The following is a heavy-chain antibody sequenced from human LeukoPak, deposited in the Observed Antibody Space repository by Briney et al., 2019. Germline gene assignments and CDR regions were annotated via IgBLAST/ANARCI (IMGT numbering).Heavy chain of an antibody. CDR2: TNPISGYT. CDR3: ARGNRLYSSSWSSLPFDV. J-gene: IGHJ3*01. V-gene: IGHV1-8*02. CDR1: GGTFSSYA. D-gene: IGHD6-13*01. Sequence: ASVKVSCKASGGTFSSYAISWVRQATGQGLEWMGWTNPISGYTGSAQKFQGRVTMTRDTSISTAYLELSSLRSDDTAVYYCARGNRLYSSSWSSLPFDVWGQGTMVTVSS.